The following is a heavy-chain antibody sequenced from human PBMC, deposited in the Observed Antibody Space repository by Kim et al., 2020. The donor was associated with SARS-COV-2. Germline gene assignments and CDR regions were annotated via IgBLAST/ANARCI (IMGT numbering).Heavy chain of an antibody. J-gene: IGHJ4*02. CDR1: GFTFSSYA. Sequence: GGSLRLSCAASGFTFSSYAMSWVRQAPGKGLEWVSTISGGGVSTFYADSVRGRITISRDNCKNTVYLQVNSLRAEDTAVYFCARKDYDTDNFDYWGQGTLVTVS. CDR3: ARKDYDTDNFDY. V-gene: IGHV3-23*01. D-gene: IGHD3-22*01. CDR2: ISGGGVST.